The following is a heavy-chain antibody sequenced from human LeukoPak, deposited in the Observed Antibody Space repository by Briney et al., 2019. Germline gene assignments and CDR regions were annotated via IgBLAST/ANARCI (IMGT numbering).Heavy chain of an antibody. D-gene: IGHD3-22*01. Sequence: GGSLRLSCAASGFTFSSYGMHWVRQAPGKGLEWVAFIRYDGSNKYYADSVKGRFTISRDNSMNTLYLQMNSLRAEDTAVYYCAKDRAEITMIVGDWGQGTLVTVSS. CDR2: IRYDGSNK. V-gene: IGHV3-30*02. CDR1: GFTFSSYG. CDR3: AKDRAEITMIVGD. J-gene: IGHJ4*02.